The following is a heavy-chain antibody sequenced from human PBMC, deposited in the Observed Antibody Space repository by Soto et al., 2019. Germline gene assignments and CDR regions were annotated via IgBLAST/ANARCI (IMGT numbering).Heavy chain of an antibody. CDR2: MNPNSGNT. CDR3: ATIGYCTNGVCYNNAFDI. D-gene: IGHD2-8*01. J-gene: IGHJ3*02. CDR1: GYTFTSYD. V-gene: IGHV1-8*01. Sequence: ASVKLSCKASGYTFTSYDINWVRQATGQGLEWMGWMNPNSGNTGYAQKFQGRVTMTRNTSISTAYMELSSLRSEDTAVYYCATIGYCTNGVCYNNAFDIWGQGTMVTVSS.